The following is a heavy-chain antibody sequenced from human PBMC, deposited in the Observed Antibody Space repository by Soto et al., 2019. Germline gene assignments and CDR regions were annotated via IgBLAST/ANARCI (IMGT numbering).Heavy chain of an antibody. V-gene: IGHV1-8*01. CDR3: ASWPAEGEGATYY. J-gene: IGHJ4*02. D-gene: IGHD1-26*01. Sequence: ASVKVSCKASGYIFTSYDINWVRQAPGQGLEWMGWMNPANGNTGYAQKFQGRVTMTRDTSITTAYMDLSSLRSEDTAVYYCASWPAEGEGATYYWGQGTLVTDSS. CDR1: GYIFTSYD. CDR2: MNPANGNT.